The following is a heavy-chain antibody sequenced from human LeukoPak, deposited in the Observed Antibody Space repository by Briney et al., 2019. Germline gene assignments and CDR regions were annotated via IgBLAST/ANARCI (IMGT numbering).Heavy chain of an antibody. CDR1: AGSISLYNTYY. J-gene: IGHJ4*02. V-gene: IGHV4-59*01. D-gene: IGHD3-9*01. CDR3: ARDQGYYDILTGYYIGPLDY. CDR2: IYYSGST. Sequence: TSETLSLTCTVSAGSISLYNTYYWNWIRQSPGKGLEWIGYIYYSGSTSYNPSLKSRVTISVDTFRNQFSLKLTSVTAADTAVYYCARDQGYYDILTGYYIGPLDYWGQGTLVTVSS.